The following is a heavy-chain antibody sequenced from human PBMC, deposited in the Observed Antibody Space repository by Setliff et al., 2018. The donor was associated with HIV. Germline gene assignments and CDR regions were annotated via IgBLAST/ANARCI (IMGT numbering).Heavy chain of an antibody. Sequence: PGESLKISCRGSGYNFPNYWIAWVRQMPGKGLEWMGIIYPGDSNTRYSPSFQGQVTISADKSISTAYLQCSSLKASDTAMYYCERLGGICSGGSCTALAYTMDVWGQGTTVTVSS. CDR2: IYPGDSNT. V-gene: IGHV5-51*01. CDR1: GYNFPNYW. CDR3: ERLGGICSGGSCTALAYTMDV. D-gene: IGHD2-15*01. J-gene: IGHJ6*02.